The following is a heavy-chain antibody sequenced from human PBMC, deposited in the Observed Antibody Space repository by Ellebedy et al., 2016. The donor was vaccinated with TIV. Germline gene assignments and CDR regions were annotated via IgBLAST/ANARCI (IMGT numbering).Heavy chain of an antibody. CDR3: AKGRGGGSDASAPRYYFDS. Sequence: PGGSLRLSCAAPGFTFRRHGVNWVRQAPGKGLEWVAVIWYDGGDQYYADSVKGRFTVSRDNSKNTLYLQMNSLRAEDTAVYYCAKGRGGGSDASAPRYYFDSWGLGTLVTVSS. CDR2: IWYDGGDQ. J-gene: IGHJ4*02. D-gene: IGHD3-10*01. V-gene: IGHV3-33*06. CDR1: GFTFRRHG.